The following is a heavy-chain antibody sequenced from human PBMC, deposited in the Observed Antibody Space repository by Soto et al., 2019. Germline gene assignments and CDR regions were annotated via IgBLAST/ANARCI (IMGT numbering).Heavy chain of an antibody. CDR2: IYYSGST. J-gene: IGHJ4*02. D-gene: IGHD3-3*01. V-gene: IGHV4-61*01. CDR3: ARDDDSYFDY. Sequence: QVQLQESGPGLVKPSETLSLTCTVSGGSVSSGSYYWSWIRQPPGKGLEWIGYIYYSGSTNYNPSLKSRVTISVDTSKNQFSLKLSSVTAADTAVYYCARDDDSYFDYWGQGTLVTVSS. CDR1: GGSVSSGSYY.